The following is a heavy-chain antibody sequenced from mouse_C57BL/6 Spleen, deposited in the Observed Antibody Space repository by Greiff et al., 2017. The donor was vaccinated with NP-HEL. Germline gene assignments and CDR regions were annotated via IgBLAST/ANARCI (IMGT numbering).Heavy chain of an antibody. J-gene: IGHJ4*01. V-gene: IGHV2-2*01. D-gene: IGHD2-1*01. Sequence: QVQLQQSGPGLVQPSQRLSITCTVSGFSLTSYGVHWVRQSPGKGLEWLGVIWSGGSTDYNAAFISRLSISKDNSKSQVVFKMNSLQADDTAIYYCARDPIYYGNDYAMDYWGQGTSVTVSS. CDR3: ARDPIYYGNDYAMDY. CDR1: GFSLTSYG. CDR2: IWSGGST.